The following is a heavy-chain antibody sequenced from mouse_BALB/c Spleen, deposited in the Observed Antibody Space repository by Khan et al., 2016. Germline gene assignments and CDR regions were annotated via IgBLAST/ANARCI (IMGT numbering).Heavy chain of an antibody. J-gene: IGHJ2*01. D-gene: IGHD1-1*01. V-gene: IGHV6-6*02. Sequence: EGKLEVSGGGGEKEGGAMKRGGVAVGFTFRRYWMSWVRQSPEKGFEWVAEIRLKSDNYATHYAESVKGKFTISRDDSKSRLYLQMNSLRAEDTGIYYCTTVVPDYWSQGTTLTVSS. CDR1: GFTFRRYW. CDR3: TTVVPDY. CDR2: IRLKSDNYAT.